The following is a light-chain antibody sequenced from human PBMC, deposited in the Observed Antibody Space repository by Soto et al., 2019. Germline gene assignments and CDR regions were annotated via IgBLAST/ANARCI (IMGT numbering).Light chain of an antibody. CDR2: GAS. CDR3: QQYGRSPFT. CDR1: QSASSNN. V-gene: IGKV3-20*01. J-gene: IGKJ3*01. Sequence: EIVLTQSPGTLSLSPGERATLSCRASQSASSNNLAWYQQRPGQAPRVVIYGASTRATGIPKRFSGSGSGTDFTLTISRLEPEDFAVYYCQQYGRSPFTFGPGTKVDIK.